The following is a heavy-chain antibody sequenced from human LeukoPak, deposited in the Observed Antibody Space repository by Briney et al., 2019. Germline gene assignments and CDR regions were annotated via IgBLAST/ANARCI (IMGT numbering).Heavy chain of an antibody. CDR1: GGSISSGGYY. V-gene: IGHV4-61*02. D-gene: IGHD2-2*01. J-gene: IGHJ3*02. Sequence: SQTLSLTCTVSGGSISSGGYYWSWIRQPAGKGLEWIGRIYTSGSTNYNPSLKSRVTISVDTSKNQFSLKLSSVTAADTAVYYCARGPYQLLSAHAFDIWGQGTMVTVSS. CDR2: IYTSGST. CDR3: ARGPYQLLSAHAFDI.